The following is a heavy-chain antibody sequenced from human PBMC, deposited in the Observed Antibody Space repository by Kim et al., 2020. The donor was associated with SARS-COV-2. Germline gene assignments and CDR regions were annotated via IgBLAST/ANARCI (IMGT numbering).Heavy chain of an antibody. CDR3: AKRCSSTSCYGAFDY. D-gene: IGHD2-2*01. J-gene: IGHJ4*02. V-gene: IGHV3-23*01. Sequence: GSVKGRFTISRDNSKNTLYLQMNSLRAEDTAVYYCAKRCSSTSCYGAFDYWGQGTLVTVSS.